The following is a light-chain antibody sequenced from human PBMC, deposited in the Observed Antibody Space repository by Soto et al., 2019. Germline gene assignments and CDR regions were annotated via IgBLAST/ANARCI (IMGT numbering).Light chain of an antibody. Sequence: QSVLTQPASVSGSPGQSIAISCTGTTSDVGGYNYVSWYQQHPGKVPKLLIHEVSNRPSGVSNRSSDSKSGNTASLTMSGLQSEDEADYYCLSKTSTISDVFGTGTKVTVL. CDR2: EVS. CDR3: LSKTSTISDV. J-gene: IGLJ1*01. V-gene: IGLV2-14*01. CDR1: TSDVGGYNY.